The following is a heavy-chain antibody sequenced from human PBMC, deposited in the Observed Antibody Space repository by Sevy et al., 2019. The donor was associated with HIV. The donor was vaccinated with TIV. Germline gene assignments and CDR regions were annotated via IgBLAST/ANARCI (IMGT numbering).Heavy chain of an antibody. CDR3: TRDLPPSATTVAHFDY. J-gene: IGHJ4*02. CDR1: GFTFSSYE. V-gene: IGHV3-48*03. Sequence: GGSVRLSCAASGFTFSSYEMNWVRQAPGKGLEWVSNIAKSGSTRDYSDSVKGRFTISRDNAKNSLYLQMNSLRAEDTAVYYCTRDLPPSATTVAHFDYWGRGTLVTVSS. CDR2: IAKSGSTR. D-gene: IGHD4-17*01.